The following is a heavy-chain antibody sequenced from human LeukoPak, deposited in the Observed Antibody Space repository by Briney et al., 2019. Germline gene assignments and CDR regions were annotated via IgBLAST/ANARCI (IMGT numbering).Heavy chain of an antibody. CDR3: AKERDYGDYVAHLDY. CDR1: GFTFSSYG. J-gene: IGHJ4*02. CDR2: IRYDGSNK. D-gene: IGHD4-17*01. Sequence: GGSLRLSCAASGFTFSSYGMHWVRQAPGKGLEWVAFIRYDGSNKYYADSVKGRFTISRDNSKNTLYLQMNSLRAEDTAVYYCAKERDYGDYVAHLDYWGQGTLVTVSS. V-gene: IGHV3-30*02.